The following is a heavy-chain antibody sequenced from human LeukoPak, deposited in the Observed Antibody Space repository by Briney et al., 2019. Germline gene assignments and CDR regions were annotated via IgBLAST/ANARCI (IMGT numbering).Heavy chain of an antibody. Sequence: ASVKVSCKASGGTFSSYAISWLRQAPGQGLEWMGRIIPILGIANYAQKFQGRVTITADKSTSTAYMELSSLRSEDTAVYYCARDDHGDYYYYGMDVWGQGTTVTVSS. CDR2: IIPILGIA. V-gene: IGHV1-69*04. CDR3: ARDDHGDYYYYGMDV. D-gene: IGHD4-17*01. CDR1: GGTFSSYA. J-gene: IGHJ6*02.